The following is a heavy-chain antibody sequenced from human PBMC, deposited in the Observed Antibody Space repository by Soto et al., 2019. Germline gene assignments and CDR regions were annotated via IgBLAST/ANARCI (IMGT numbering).Heavy chain of an antibody. J-gene: IGHJ2*01. CDR1: GGTFTNYA. Sequence: QVQLVQSGAEVKKPGSSVKVSCKASGGTFTNYAINWVRQAPGQGLEWLGGIIPIFGTANYAQKLQGRLTITADESTSTAYMELSSLRSEDTAVYYCASPLRSLSWYFDLWGRGTLVTVSS. CDR3: ASPLRSLSWYFDL. CDR2: IIPIFGTA. V-gene: IGHV1-69*01. D-gene: IGHD4-17*01.